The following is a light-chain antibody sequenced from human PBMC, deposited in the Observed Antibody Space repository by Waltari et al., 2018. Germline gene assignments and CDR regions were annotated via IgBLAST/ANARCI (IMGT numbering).Light chain of an antibody. CDR3: QQSYSTPPLT. CDR1: QSISSY. V-gene: IGKV1-39*01. J-gene: IGKJ4*01. CDR2: AAS. Sequence: DIQMTQSPSSLSASVGDRVTITSRASQSISSYLNWYQQKPGKAPKLLLYAASSLQSRVLSRFSGSGSATAFILTISSLQPEDFATDYCQQSYSTPPLTFGGGTKVEIK.